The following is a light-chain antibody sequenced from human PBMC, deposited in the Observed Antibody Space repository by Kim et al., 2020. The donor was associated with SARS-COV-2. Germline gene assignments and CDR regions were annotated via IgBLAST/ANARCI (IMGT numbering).Light chain of an antibody. Sequence: AIQMTQSPSSLSASIGDRVTISCRASQGIRNDLAWFQQKPGKAPKLLIYGEYTLEGGVPKRFSGSGSGTDFILTIGSLQPEDFATYYCLQLYSYPNTFGQGTKLEI. CDR3: LQLYSYPNT. J-gene: IGKJ2*01. CDR1: QGIRND. V-gene: IGKV1-6*01. CDR2: GEY.